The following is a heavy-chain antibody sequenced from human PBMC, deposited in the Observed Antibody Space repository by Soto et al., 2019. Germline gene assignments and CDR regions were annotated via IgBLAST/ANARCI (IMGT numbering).Heavy chain of an antibody. V-gene: IGHV3-64D*06. CDR2: ISSNGGST. Sequence: QTGGSLRLSCSASGFTFSSYAMHWVRQAPGKGLEYVSAISSNGGSTYYADSVKGRFTISRDNSKNTLYLQMSSLRAEDTAVYYCVKDSHRGIFGVPANKRRHFDYWGQGTLVTVSS. J-gene: IGHJ4*02. D-gene: IGHD3-3*01. CDR3: VKDSHRGIFGVPANKRRHFDY. CDR1: GFTFSSYA.